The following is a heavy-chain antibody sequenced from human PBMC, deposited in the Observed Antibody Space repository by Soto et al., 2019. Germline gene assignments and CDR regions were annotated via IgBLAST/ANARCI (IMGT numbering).Heavy chain of an antibody. J-gene: IGHJ4*02. CDR2: ISPVFGRT. Sequence: QVQLLQSGAELKKPGSSVMVSCKASGDTFSGYPINWVRQAPGEGLEWMVRISPVFGRTNDAQRFEGRVTFTADESTNSAYMELRGLLSEDTAVKDCARDGGFGELKYWGPGTLVTVSS. CDR1: GDTFSGYP. V-gene: IGHV1-69*18. CDR3: ARDGGFGELKY. D-gene: IGHD3-10*01.